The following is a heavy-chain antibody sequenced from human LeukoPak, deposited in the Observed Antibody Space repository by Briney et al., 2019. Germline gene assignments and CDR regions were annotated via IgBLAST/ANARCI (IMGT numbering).Heavy chain of an antibody. CDR1: GYTFSSYA. CDR3: ASTKNTLRFLEWYKLDY. V-gene: IGHV1-3*01. CDR2: INAGNGNT. Sequence: ASVKVSCKASGYTFSSYAMHWVRQAPGQRLEWMGWINAGNGNTKYSQKFQGRVTITRDTSASTAYMELSSLRSEDTAVYYCASTKNTLRFLEWYKLDYWGQGTLVTVSS. J-gene: IGHJ4*02. D-gene: IGHD3-3*01.